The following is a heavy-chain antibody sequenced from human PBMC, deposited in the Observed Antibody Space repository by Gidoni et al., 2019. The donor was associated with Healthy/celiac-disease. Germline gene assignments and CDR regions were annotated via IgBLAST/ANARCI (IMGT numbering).Heavy chain of an antibody. D-gene: IGHD2-2*01. Sequence: VHLSQSGAEVNKPGSSVMVSCKASGGTFSSYALSWVRQAPGQCLEWMGGIIPIFGTANYAQKFQGRVTITADESTSTAYMGLSSLRSEDTAVYYCARGRSSTSHRWVYYYYGMDVWGQGTTVTVSS. CDR1: GGTFSSYA. J-gene: IGHJ6*02. CDR3: ARGRSSTSHRWVYYYYGMDV. CDR2: IIPIFGTA. V-gene: IGHV1-69*01.